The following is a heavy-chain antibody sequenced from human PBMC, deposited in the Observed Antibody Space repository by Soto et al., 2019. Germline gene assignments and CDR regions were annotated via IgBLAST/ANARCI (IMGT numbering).Heavy chain of an antibody. CDR1: GFTFSSYW. CDR2: IKQDGSEK. Sequence: GGSLRLSCAASGFTFSSYWMSWVRQAPGKGLEWVANIKQDGSEKYYVDSVKGRFTISRDNAKNSLYLQMNSLRAEDTAVYYCARDSLPDILTGYYHDYWGQGTLVTVS. CDR3: ARDSLPDILTGYYHDY. D-gene: IGHD3-9*01. V-gene: IGHV3-7*01. J-gene: IGHJ4*02.